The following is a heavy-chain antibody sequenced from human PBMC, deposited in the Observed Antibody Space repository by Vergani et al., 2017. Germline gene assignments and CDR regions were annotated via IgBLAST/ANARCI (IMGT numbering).Heavy chain of an antibody. J-gene: IGHJ5*02. Sequence: QVQLQQWGAGLLKPSETLSLTCAVYGGSFSGYYWSWIRQPPGKGLEWIGEINHSGSTNYNPSLKSRVTISVDTSKNQFSLKLSSVTAADTAVYYCARDMDYGDYHGWFDPWGQGTLVTGSS. V-gene: IGHV4-34*01. CDR3: ARDMDYGDYHGWFDP. CDR1: GGSFSGYY. D-gene: IGHD4-17*01. CDR2: INHSGST.